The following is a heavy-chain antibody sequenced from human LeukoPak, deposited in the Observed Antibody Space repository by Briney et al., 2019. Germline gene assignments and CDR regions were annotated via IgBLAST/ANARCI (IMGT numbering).Heavy chain of an antibody. D-gene: IGHD3-22*01. CDR3: TPRIAYYYDSSGYSAPH. Sequence: GGSLRLSCAASGFTFSNAWMSWVRQAPGKGLEWVGRIKSKTDGGTTDYAAPVKGRFTISRDDSKNTLYLQMNSLKTEDTAVYYCTPRIAYYYDSSGYSAPHWGQGTLVTVSS. CDR2: IKSKTDGGTT. J-gene: IGHJ4*02. V-gene: IGHV3-15*01. CDR1: GFTFSNAW.